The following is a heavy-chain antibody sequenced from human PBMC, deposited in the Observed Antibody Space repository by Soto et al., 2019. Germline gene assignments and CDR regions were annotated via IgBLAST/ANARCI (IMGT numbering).Heavy chain of an antibody. CDR3: AYRPSLDWGHFDS. V-gene: IGHV2-5*02. CDR2: IYWDDDK. CDR1: GFSLSTTGVG. J-gene: IGHJ4*02. Sequence: QITLKESGPTLVKPTQTLTLTCTFSGFSLSTTGVGVGWIRQPPGKALECLALIYWDDDKRYSPSLKNRLTITKNTSKNQGVLTMTTMLPVHTGTYFCAYRPSLDWGHFDSWGQGTLVTVSS. D-gene: IGHD7-27*01.